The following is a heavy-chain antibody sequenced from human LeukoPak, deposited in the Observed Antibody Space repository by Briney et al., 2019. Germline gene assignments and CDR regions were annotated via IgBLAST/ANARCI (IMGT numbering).Heavy chain of an antibody. D-gene: IGHD4-17*01. CDR1: GFTFSHAW. J-gene: IGHJ4*02. CDR3: TTDRGTTVTAFYYFDY. CDR2: IKSKTDGGTT. Sequence: PAGSLRLSCAASGFTFSHAWMSWVRQAPGKGLEWGGSIKSKTDGGTTDYAAPVKGRFTISRDDSKNTLYLQMNSQKTEDTAVYYCTTDRGTTVTAFYYFDYGGQGTLVTVSS. V-gene: IGHV3-15*01.